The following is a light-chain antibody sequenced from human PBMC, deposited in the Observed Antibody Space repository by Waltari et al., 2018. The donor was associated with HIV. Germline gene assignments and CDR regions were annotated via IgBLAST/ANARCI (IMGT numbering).Light chain of an antibody. CDR2: EVS. CDR3: SSYTRSTVYV. V-gene: IGLV2-14*01. Sequence: QSITISCTGTTSDVGGYNYVSWYQQHPGKAPKLMIYEVSNRPSGVSNRFSGSKSGSTASLTISGLQAEDEADYYCSSYTRSTVYVFGTGTKVTVL. CDR1: TSDVGGYNY. J-gene: IGLJ1*01.